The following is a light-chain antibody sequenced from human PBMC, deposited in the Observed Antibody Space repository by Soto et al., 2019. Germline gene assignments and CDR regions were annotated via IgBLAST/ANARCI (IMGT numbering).Light chain of an antibody. CDR2: DAS. V-gene: IGKV1-5*01. J-gene: IGKJ2*01. CDR1: QSISSW. CDR3: QQYNSYSHT. Sequence: DIQMTQSPSTLSASVGDRVTITCRASQSISSWLAWYQQKPGKAPKLLIYDASSLESGVPSRFRGSGSGTEFTLTISSLQPDDFATYDCQQYNSYSHTFGQGTKLEIK.